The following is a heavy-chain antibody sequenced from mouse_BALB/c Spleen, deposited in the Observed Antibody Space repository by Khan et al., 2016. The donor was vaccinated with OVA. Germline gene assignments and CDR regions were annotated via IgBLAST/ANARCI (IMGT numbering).Heavy chain of an antibody. V-gene: IGHV5-6*01. CDR3: ASHLTGSFAY. Sequence: EVQGVESGGDLVKPGGSLKLSCAASGFTFSSYGMSWVRQTPDKRLEWVATISSGGDYNYYPDSVKGRFTISRDNAKNTLYLQRSSLKSEDTAMYYCASHLTGSFAYWGQGTLVTVSA. CDR1: GFTFSSYG. CDR2: ISSGGDYN. J-gene: IGHJ3*01. D-gene: IGHD4-1*01.